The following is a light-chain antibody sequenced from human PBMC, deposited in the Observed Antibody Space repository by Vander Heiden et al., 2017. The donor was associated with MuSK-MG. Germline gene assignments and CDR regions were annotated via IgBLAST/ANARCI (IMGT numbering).Light chain of an antibody. CDR1: SNDVGHYDY. CDR2: DVI. V-gene: IGLV2-11*01. Sequence: QSALTQPRSVSGSPGQSVSISCIGTSNDVGHYDYVSWFQQRAGTAPKLIIYDVIKRPSGVPDRFSGSKSGNSASLTISGLQAEDEAEYYCCSFAGKDTFVLFGGGTKVTVL. J-gene: IGLJ2*01. CDR3: CSFAGKDTFVL.